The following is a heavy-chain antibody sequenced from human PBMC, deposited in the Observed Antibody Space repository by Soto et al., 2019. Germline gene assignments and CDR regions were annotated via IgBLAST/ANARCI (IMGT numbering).Heavy chain of an antibody. CDR1: GFTFSNYA. Sequence: XGSLRLSCAAAGFTFSNYAMNWVRQAPGKGLEWVSAISNSFSDGNTHYADSVKGRFTISRDNDKNTVFLEMNSLRAEDTAVYYCAKVFSPEGGNYFDHWGQGPLVTVSS. CDR3: AKVFSPEGGNYFDH. V-gene: IGHV3-23*01. J-gene: IGHJ4*02. CDR2: ISNSFSDGNT.